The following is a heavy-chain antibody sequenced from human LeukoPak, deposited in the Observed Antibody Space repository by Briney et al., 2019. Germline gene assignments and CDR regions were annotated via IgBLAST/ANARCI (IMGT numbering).Heavy chain of an antibody. CDR1: GFTFSSYA. V-gene: IGHV3-23*01. CDR2: ISGSGGST. Sequence: GGSLRLSCAASGFTFSSYAMSWVRQAPGKGLEWVSAISGSGGSTYYADSVKGRFTISRDNSKNTLYLQMNSLRAGDTAVYYCAKVADYYYYYGMDVWGQGTTVTVSS. CDR3: AKVADYYYYYGMDV. J-gene: IGHJ6*02.